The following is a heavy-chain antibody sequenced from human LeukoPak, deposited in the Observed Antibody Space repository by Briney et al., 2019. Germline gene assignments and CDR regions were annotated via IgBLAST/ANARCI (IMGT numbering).Heavy chain of an antibody. CDR1: GGSFSGYY. D-gene: IGHD2-8*01. V-gene: IGHV4-34*01. CDR2: INRSGST. Sequence: SETLSLTCAVYGGSFSGYYWSWIRQPPGKGLECIGEINRSGSTNYNPSLKSRVTISVDTSKNQFSLKLSSVTAADTAVYYCASLTYCTNGVCSTNYFDYWGQGTLVTVSS. CDR3: ASLTYCTNGVCSTNYFDY. J-gene: IGHJ4*02.